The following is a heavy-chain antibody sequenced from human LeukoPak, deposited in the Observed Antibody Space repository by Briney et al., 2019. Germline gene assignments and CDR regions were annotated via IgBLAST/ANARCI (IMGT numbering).Heavy chain of an antibody. CDR3: SRGPTKWYFDY. CDR1: GFTVSIYS. V-gene: IGHV3-48*02. D-gene: IGHD1-26*01. CDR2: ISSSGATI. J-gene: IGHJ4*02. Sequence: GGSLRLSCATSGFTVSIYSMNWVRRAPGKGLEWVSYISSSGATIYYADSVKGRFTISRDSAKNSLHLQMNSLRDEDTAVYYCSRGPTKWYFDYWGQGTLVTVSA.